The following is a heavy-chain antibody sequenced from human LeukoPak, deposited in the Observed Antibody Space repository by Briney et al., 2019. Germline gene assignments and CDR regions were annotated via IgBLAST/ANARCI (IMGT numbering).Heavy chain of an antibody. D-gene: IGHD3-10*01. CDR1: GFTFNTFI. CDR3: AKDWGITMVRGQAFDI. CDR2: IRVGGPYGTEK. J-gene: IGHJ3*02. V-gene: IGHV3-30*02. Sequence: GGSPRLSCAASGFTFNTFIMHWVRQAPGKGLEWLTFIRVGGPYGTEKFYADSVKGRFTISSDNSKNTLFLQMNSLRPEDTAVYYCAKDWGITMVRGQAFDIWGQGTMVTVSS.